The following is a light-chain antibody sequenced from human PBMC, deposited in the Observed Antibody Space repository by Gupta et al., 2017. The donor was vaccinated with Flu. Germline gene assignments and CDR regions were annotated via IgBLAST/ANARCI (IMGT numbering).Light chain of an antibody. CDR1: IGIW. CDR3: QKENNTQYT. CDR2: KAS. Sequence: IGIWLAWYQQKPGKAPKLLIYKASNLKSGVPSRFSGSGSGTEFTLTISSLQPDDFATYYCQKENNTQYTFGQGTKVEIK. V-gene: IGKV1-5*03. J-gene: IGKJ2*01.